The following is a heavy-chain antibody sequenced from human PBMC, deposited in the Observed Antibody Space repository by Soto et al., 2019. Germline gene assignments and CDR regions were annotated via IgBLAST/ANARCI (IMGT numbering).Heavy chain of an antibody. CDR1: GGSFSDLY. V-gene: IGHV3-11*06. Sequence: GSLRLSCVVSGGSFSDLYMSWIRKAPGKGLEWVSHISTDSSNTKYGDSVKGRFTVSRDNAKRSLYLQMNSLRVEDTGIYYCATYGMDVWGQGTTVTVSS. J-gene: IGHJ6*02. CDR3: ATYGMDV. CDR2: ISTDSSNT.